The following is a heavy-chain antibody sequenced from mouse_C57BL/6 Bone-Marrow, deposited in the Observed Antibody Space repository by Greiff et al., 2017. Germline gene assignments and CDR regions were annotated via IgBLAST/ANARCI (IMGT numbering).Heavy chain of an antibody. CDR3: ARALDYGSSRDY. Sequence: EVKLMESGPGLVKPSQSLSLTCSVTGYSITSGYYWNWIRQFPGNKLEWMGYISYDGSNNYNPSLKNRISITRDTSKNQFFLKLNSVTTEDTATYYCARALDYGSSRDYWGQGTTLTVSS. J-gene: IGHJ2*01. D-gene: IGHD1-1*01. CDR1: GYSITSGYY. V-gene: IGHV3-6*01. CDR2: ISYDGSN.